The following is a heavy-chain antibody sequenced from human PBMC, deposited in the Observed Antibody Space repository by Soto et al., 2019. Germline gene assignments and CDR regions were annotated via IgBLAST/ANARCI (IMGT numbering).Heavy chain of an antibody. CDR3: AKLGDAVSGYFDF. J-gene: IGHJ5*01. D-gene: IGHD3-3*01. CDR2: VSFDGSHK. Sequence: QVQLVQSGGGVVQPGGSLRLSCAASGFTFSSYAIHWVRQAPGKGLEWVADVSFDGSHKTYAVPVRGRFTISRDNSKKTVYLQMNSLRAEDTALYYCAKLGDAVSGYFDFCGQGTQFAVSS. CDR1: GFTFSSYA. V-gene: IGHV3-30*18.